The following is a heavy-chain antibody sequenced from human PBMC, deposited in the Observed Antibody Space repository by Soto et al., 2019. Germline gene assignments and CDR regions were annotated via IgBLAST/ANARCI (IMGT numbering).Heavy chain of an antibody. V-gene: IGHV3-15*01. CDR3: TTAVDPQPTRDDAFDI. Sequence: GGSLRLSCAASGFTFSNAWMSWVRQAPGKGLEWVGRIKSKTDGGTTDYAAPVKGRFTISRDDSKNTLYLQMNSLKTEDTAVYYCTTAVDPQPTRDDAFDIWGQGTMVTVSS. D-gene: IGHD5-12*01. CDR2: IKSKTDGGTT. CDR1: GFTFSNAW. J-gene: IGHJ3*02.